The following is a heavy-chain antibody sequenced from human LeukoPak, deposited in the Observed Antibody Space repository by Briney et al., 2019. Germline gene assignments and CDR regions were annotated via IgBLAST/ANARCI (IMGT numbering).Heavy chain of an antibody. CDR2: IYYSGST. V-gene: IGHV4-59*01. D-gene: IGHD4-11*01. CDR3: AGSRGAVSVDS. Sequence: SETLSLTCTVSGGSISSYYWSWIRQPPGKGLEWIGYIYYSGSTNYHPSLKSRVTISVDTSKNQFSLRLTSVTAADTAVYYCAGSRGAVSVDSWGQGTLVTVSS. J-gene: IGHJ4*02. CDR1: GGSISSYY.